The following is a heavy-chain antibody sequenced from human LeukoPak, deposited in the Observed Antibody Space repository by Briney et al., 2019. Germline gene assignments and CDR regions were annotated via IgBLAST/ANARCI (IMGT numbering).Heavy chain of an antibody. CDR2: IYHSGST. V-gene: IGHV4-38-2*01. J-gene: IGHJ4*02. CDR1: GYTISSGYY. CDR3: ARHFSDSSGYYYAIEIDY. Sequence: SETLSLTCAVSGYTISSGYYWGWIRQPPGKGLEWIGSIYHSGSTYYNPSLKSRVTISVDTSKNQFSLKLSSVTAADTAVYYCARHFSDSSGYYYAIEIDYWGQGTLVTVSS. D-gene: IGHD3-22*01.